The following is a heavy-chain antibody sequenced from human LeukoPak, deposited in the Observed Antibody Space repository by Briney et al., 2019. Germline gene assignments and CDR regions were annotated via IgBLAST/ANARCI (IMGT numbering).Heavy chain of an antibody. CDR3: AKDRGHGSGSYPYYFDY. CDR2: IKQDGSEK. CDR1: GFSFSSYW. D-gene: IGHD3-10*01. V-gene: IGHV3-7*03. J-gene: IGHJ4*02. Sequence: GGSLRLSCAASGFSFSSYWMSWVRQAPGKGLEWVANIKQDGSEKYYVDSVKGRFTFSRDNAKNSLYLQMNSLRADDTAFYYCAKDRGHGSGSYPYYFDYWGQGTLVTVSS.